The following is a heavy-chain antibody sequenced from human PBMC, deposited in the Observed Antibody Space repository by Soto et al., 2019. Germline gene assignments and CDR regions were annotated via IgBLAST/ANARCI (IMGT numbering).Heavy chain of an antibody. CDR1: GGTFSSYA. V-gene: IGHV1-69*11. D-gene: IGHD4-4*01. J-gene: IGHJ6*02. CDR2: IIPFIGTA. CDR3: ARVVMTTVPASYYSGMDV. Sequence: ASVKVSCKASGGTFSSYAISWVRQAPGQGLEWMGRIIPFIGTANYAQKFQGRVTITADESTSTAYMELTSLRSEDTAVYYCARVVMTTVPASYYSGMDVWGPGTTVTVSS.